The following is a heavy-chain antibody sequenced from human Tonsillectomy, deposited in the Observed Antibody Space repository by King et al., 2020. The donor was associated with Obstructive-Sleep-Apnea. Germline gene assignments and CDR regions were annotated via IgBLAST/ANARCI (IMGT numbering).Heavy chain of an antibody. CDR2: IYYSGST. J-gene: IGHJ4*02. CDR1: GGSISIGDNY. D-gene: IGHD4-17*01. CDR3: ASRDEYGDYRDF. Sequence: QLQESGPGLVKASQTLSLICTVSGGSISIGDNYWSWIRQPPGKGLEWIGCIYYSGSTFYNPSLKSRVSISIDTSRNQFSLRLRSVTAADTAVYYCASRDEYGDYRDFWGQGTLVTVSS. V-gene: IGHV4-30-4*01.